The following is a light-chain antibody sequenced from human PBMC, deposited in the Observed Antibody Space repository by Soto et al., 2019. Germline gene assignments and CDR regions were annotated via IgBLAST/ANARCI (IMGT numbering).Light chain of an antibody. CDR1: SSDVGGYNY. J-gene: IGLJ1*01. V-gene: IGLV2-14*01. Sequence: QSVLTQPASVSGSPGQSITISCTGTSSDVGGYNYVSWYQQHPGKAPKLMIYDVSNRPSGVSNRFSGSKSGNTGSLTISGLQAEDEADYYCSSYTSSSTPFVFGTGTKVTVL. CDR3: SSYTSSSTPFV. CDR2: DVS.